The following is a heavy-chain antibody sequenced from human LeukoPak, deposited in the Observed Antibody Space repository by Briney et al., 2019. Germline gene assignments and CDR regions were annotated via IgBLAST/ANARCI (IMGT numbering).Heavy chain of an antibody. D-gene: IGHD4-17*01. V-gene: IGHV1-8*02. Sequence: GASVKVSCKASGGNFSNYAVNWVRQATGQGLEWMGWMNPNSGNTGYAQKFQGRVTMTRNTSISTAYMELSSLRSEDTAVYYCARGSTADYGDYADYWGQGTLVTVSS. CDR3: ARGSTADYGDYADY. CDR2: MNPNSGNT. J-gene: IGHJ4*02. CDR1: GGNFSNYA.